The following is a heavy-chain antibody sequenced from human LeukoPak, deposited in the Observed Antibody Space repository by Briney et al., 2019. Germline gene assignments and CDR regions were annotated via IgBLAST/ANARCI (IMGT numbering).Heavy chain of an antibody. V-gene: IGHV3-30*02. Sequence: GGSPRLSCAASGFTFSSYGMHWVRQAPGKGLEWVAFIRYDGSNKYYADSVKGRFTISRDNSKNMLYLQMNSLRAEDTAVYYCARGVYDSSRDYYYYYYMDVWGKGTTVTVSS. J-gene: IGHJ6*03. CDR2: IRYDGSNK. D-gene: IGHD3-22*01. CDR1: GFTFSSYG. CDR3: ARGVYDSSRDYYYYYYMDV.